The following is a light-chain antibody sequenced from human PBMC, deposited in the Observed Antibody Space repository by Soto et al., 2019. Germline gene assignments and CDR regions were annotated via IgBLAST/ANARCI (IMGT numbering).Light chain of an antibody. Sequence: SVLPQPPSSSGSPGQSVTISCTGTSSEVGGYNYVSWYQQHPGKAPKLMIYEVTKRPSGVPDRFSGSKSGNTASLTVSGLQAEDEADYYCSSYAGSNNLKVFGTGTKVTVL. CDR1: SSEVGGYNY. V-gene: IGLV2-8*01. CDR3: SSYAGSNNLKV. CDR2: EVT. J-gene: IGLJ1*01.